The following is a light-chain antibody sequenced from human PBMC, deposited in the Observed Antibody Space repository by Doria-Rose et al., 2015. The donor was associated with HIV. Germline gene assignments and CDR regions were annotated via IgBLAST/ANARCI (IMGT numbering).Light chain of an antibody. J-gene: IGKJ3*01. V-gene: IGKV4-1*01. Sequence: DIRLTQSPESLGMSLGERATLNCKSNQSLLYTSKNYLAWYQQKPGQPPKLLIYWASTRQSGVPARFSGSGSGTDFTLTISSLEAEDAAVYYCQQYYDTPSFGPGTTVDIK. CDR3: QQYYDTPS. CDR1: QSLLYTSKNY. CDR2: WAS.